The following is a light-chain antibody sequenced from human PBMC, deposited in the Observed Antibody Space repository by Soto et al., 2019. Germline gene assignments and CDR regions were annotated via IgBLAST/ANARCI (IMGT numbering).Light chain of an antibody. J-gene: IGKJ1*01. CDR1: QSVSSSY. CDR2: GAS. CDR3: QQYGSSSLT. V-gene: IGKV3-20*01. Sequence: EIVLTQSPGTLSLSPGERATLSCRASQSVSSSYLAWYQQKPGQAPRLLIYGASSRATGIPDRFGGSGSGTDFSLTISRLEPEDFAVYYCQQYGSSSLTFGEGTKVEIK.